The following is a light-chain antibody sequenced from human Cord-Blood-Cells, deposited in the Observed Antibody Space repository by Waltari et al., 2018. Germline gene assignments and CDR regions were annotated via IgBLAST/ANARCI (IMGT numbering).Light chain of an antibody. Sequence: QSVLTQPPSASGTPGQRVTISCSGSSSNIGSNYVYWYQQLPGTAPKLLIYRNNQRPSGGPDRFSGSKSGTSASLAISGLRSEDEADYYCPAWDDSLRGVFGGGTKLTVL. V-gene: IGLV1-47*01. CDR2: RNN. J-gene: IGLJ3*02. CDR1: SSNIGSNY. CDR3: PAWDDSLRGV.